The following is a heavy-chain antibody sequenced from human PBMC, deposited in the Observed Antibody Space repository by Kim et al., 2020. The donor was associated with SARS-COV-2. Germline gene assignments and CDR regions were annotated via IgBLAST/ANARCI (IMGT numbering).Heavy chain of an antibody. CDR2: ISYSGST. V-gene: IGHV4-39*02. Sequence: SQTLSLTCTVSGDSISSSDYYWGWIRQPPGKGLEWIGYISYSGSTYYNPSLESRVTISVDTSKNQFSLRVSSVTAADTAVYYSAREGRRYIYGKLDYWGQGPLGTVSS. J-gene: IGHJ4*02. CDR3: AREGRRYIYGKLDY. D-gene: IGHD5-18*01. CDR1: GDSISSSDYY.